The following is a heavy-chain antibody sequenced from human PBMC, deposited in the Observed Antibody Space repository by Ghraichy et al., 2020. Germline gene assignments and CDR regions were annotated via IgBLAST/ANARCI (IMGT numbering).Heavy chain of an antibody. CDR3: ARDSRYYYDSSGYYTKNSSVY. CDR2: ISSSSSYI. D-gene: IGHD3-22*01. V-gene: IGHV3-21*01. CDR1: GFTFSSYS. J-gene: IGHJ4*01. Sequence: GGSLRLSCAASGFTFSSYSMNWVRQAPGKGLEWVSSISSSSSYIYYADSVKGRFTISRDNAKNSLYLQMNSLRAEDTAVYYCARDSRYYYDSSGYYTKNSSVYWGHGTLVTISS.